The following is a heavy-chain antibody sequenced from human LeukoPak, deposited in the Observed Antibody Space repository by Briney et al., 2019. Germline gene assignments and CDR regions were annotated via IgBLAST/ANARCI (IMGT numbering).Heavy chain of an antibody. J-gene: IGHJ4*02. V-gene: IGHV3-15*01. CDR1: GFTFSIAW. CDR3: TWSGLKIES. D-gene: IGHD3-3*01. Sequence: GGSLRLSCAASGFTFSIAWMSWVRQAPGKGLEWLGQIKKKSDGATTAYAAPVKGRFTISRDDSKNTLFLQMNSLKTEDTALYYCTWSGLKIESWGQGTLVTVSS. CDR2: IKKKSDGATT.